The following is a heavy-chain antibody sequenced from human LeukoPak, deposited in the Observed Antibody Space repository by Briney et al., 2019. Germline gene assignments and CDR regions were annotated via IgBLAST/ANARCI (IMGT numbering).Heavy chain of an antibody. J-gene: IGHJ4*02. CDR3: AKGRGGWDYYDSSGPFDY. CDR1: GFTFSSYA. D-gene: IGHD3-22*01. V-gene: IGHV3-23*01. Sequence: PGGSLRLSCAASGFTFSSYAMSWVRQAPGKGLEWVSAISGSGGSTYYADSVKGRFTISRDNSKNTLYLQMNNMRAEDTAVYYCAKGRGGWDYYDSSGPFDYWGQGTLVTVSS. CDR2: ISGSGGST.